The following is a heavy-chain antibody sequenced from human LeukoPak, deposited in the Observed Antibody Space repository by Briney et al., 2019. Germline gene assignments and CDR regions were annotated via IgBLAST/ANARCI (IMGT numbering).Heavy chain of an antibody. J-gene: IGHJ4*02. Sequence: PSETLSLTCAVSGYSISSGYYWGWIRQTPGKGLEWIGSIHHSGFTNYNPSLKSRVTISIDTSKNQFSLKLSSVTAADTAVYCCAWKYYFDSSGYFYVDSWGQGTLVTVSS. V-gene: IGHV4-38-2*01. CDR3: AWKYYFDSSGYFYVDS. CDR1: GYSISSGYY. D-gene: IGHD3-22*01. CDR2: IHHSGFT.